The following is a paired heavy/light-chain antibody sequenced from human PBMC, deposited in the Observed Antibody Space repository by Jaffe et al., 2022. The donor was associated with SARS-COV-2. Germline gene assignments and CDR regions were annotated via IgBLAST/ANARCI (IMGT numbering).Light chain of an antibody. J-gene: IGLJ3*02. V-gene: IGLV3-19*01. Sequence: SSDLTQDSAVSVALGQTVTITCQGDSLRNYHASWYQQKPGQAPVVVLYGKNNRPSGIPDRFSGSSSGNTASLTITGAQAEDEADYYCNSRDISDNHWVFGGGTKLTVL. CDR1: SLRNYH. CDR3: NSRDISDNHWV. CDR2: GKN.
Heavy chain of an antibody. D-gene: IGHD6-13*01. J-gene: IGHJ4*02. Sequence: QLQLQESGPGLMKPSETLSLTCTVSGASISSSSYYWGWIRQPPGKGLEWIGSIYYSGSTYYSPSLKSRLTMSVDTSKNQFSLKLTSVTAADTAVYYCARLPPAGTLYIPRWGQGTLVTVSS. V-gene: IGHV4-39*01. CDR1: GASISSSSYY. CDR2: IYYSGST. CDR3: ARLPPAGTLYIPR.